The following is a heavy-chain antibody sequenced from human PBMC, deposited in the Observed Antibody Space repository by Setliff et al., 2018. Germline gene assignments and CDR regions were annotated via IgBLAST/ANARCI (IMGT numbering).Heavy chain of an antibody. CDR1: GSAISSGHY. J-gene: IGHJ2*01. CDR3: ARSRTIAVKGGVFAV. V-gene: IGHV4-38-2*01. CDR2: FRPSGRT. D-gene: IGHD6-19*01. Sequence: SETLSLTCAVSGSAISSGHYWGWIRQPPGKGGLEWIGSFRPSGRTYYNPSLKSRVTISLDTSRKQFSLELSSVTAADTAVYYCARSRTIAVKGGVFAVWGRGTLGTVS.